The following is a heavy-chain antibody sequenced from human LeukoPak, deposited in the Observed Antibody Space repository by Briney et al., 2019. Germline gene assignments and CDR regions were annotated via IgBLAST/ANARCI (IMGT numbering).Heavy chain of an antibody. J-gene: IGHJ3*02. D-gene: IGHD3-9*01. CDR3: ARDGLRYFDWFNPLDAFDI. CDR1: GFTFSDYY. CDR2: ISSSSSTI. Sequence: PGGSLRLSCAASGFTFSDYYMSWIRQAPGKGLEWVSYISSSSSTIYYADSVKGRFTISRDNAKNSLYLQMNSLRAEDTAVYYCARDGLRYFDWFNPLDAFDIWGQGTMVTVSS. V-gene: IGHV3-11*04.